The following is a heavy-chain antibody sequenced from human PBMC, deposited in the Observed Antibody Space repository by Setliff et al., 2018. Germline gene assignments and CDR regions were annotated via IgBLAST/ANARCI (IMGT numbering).Heavy chain of an antibody. Sequence: GGSLRLSCAASGFTFSSYAMHWVRQAPGKGLEWVAVISYDGSNKYYADSVKGRFTISRDNSKNTLYLQMNSLRAEDTAVYYCARGGEGRDDSNSGSWGQGTLVTVSS. CDR1: GFTFSSYA. J-gene: IGHJ5*02. CDR3: ARGGEGRDDSNSGS. CDR2: ISYDGSNK. V-gene: IGHV3-30-3*01. D-gene: IGHD2-21*02.